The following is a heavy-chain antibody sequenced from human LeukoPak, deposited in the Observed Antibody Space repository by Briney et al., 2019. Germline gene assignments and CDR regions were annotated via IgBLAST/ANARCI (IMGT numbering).Heavy chain of an antibody. CDR3: ARASVLLGAFDI. D-gene: IGHD3-10*01. V-gene: IGHV1-8*01. Sequence: ASVKVSCKASGYTFTSYDINWVRQATGQGLEWMGWMNPNSGNTGYAQKFQGRVTMTRNTSISTAYMELSSLRSEDTAVYYCARASVLLGAFDIWGQGTTVTVSS. J-gene: IGHJ3*02. CDR1: GYTFTSYD. CDR2: MNPNSGNT.